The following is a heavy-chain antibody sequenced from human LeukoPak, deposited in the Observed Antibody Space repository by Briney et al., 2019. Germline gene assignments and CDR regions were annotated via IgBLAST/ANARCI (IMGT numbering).Heavy chain of an antibody. CDR1: GFTFSSYA. CDR3: AKDSGPGRSGGGITIFGVVYHFDY. CDR2: ISGSGGST. D-gene: IGHD3-3*01. V-gene: IGHV3-23*01. Sequence: QPGGSLRLSCAASGFTFSSYAMSWVRQAPGKGLEWVSAISGSGGSTYYADSVKGRFTISRDNAKNSLYLQMNSLRAEDTALYYCAKDSGPGRSGGGITIFGVVYHFDYRGQGTLVTVSS. J-gene: IGHJ4*02.